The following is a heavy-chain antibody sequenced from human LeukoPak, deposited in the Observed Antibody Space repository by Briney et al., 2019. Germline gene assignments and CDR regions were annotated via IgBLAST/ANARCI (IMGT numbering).Heavy chain of an antibody. J-gene: IGHJ5*02. CDR1: GGSISSSSYY. Sequence: NASETLSLTCTVSGGSISSSSYYWGWIRQPPGKGLEWIGSIYYSGSTYYNPSLKSRVTISVDTSKNQFSLKLSSVTAADTAVYYCARDGGPNWFDPWGQGTLVTVSS. CDR2: IYYSGST. V-gene: IGHV4-39*07. D-gene: IGHD3-16*01. CDR3: ARDGGPNWFDP.